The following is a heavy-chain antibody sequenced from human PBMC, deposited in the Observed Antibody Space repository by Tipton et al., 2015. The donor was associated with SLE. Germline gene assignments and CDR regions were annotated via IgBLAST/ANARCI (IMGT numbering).Heavy chain of an antibody. CDR3: ASGYSSGWYPLPVGIYYFDY. J-gene: IGHJ4*02. Sequence: LRLSCAVYGGSFSGYYWSWIRQPPGKGLEWIGYIYYSGSTYYNPSLKSRVTISVDTSKNQFSLKLSSVTAADTAVYYCASGYSSGWYPLPVGIYYFDYWGQGTLVTVSS. D-gene: IGHD6-19*01. V-gene: IGHV4-34*01. CDR1: GGSFSGYY. CDR2: IYYSGST.